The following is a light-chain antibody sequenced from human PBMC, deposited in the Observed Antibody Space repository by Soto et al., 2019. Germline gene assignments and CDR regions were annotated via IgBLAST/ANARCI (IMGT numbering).Light chain of an antibody. V-gene: IGKV1-6*01. CDR3: LQDYRYPRT. CDR2: ATY. Sequence: AIQMTQSPSSLSASVGDRVTITCRASQNIRTELGWYQQTPGKAPKILIYATYTLQGGVPSPFSGSGSGTVFTLTITGLQPEDFATYYCLQDYRYPRTFSQGTKVEIK. J-gene: IGKJ1*01. CDR1: QNIRTE.